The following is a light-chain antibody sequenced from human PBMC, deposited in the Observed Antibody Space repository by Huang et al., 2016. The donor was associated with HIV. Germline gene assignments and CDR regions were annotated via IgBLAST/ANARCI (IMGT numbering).Light chain of an antibody. V-gene: IGKV3-20*01. CDR2: VTS. CDR3: QQYGAPPYT. Sequence: EIVFTQSPGIQSLSPGERATLSCRASQSVYKRYLAWYRQKPGQALRLLIYVTSIRATGIPDRFRGSGSGTDFTLTSSRLEPEDFALYYCQQYGAPPYTFGQGTKLEL. CDR1: QSVYKRY. J-gene: IGKJ2*01.